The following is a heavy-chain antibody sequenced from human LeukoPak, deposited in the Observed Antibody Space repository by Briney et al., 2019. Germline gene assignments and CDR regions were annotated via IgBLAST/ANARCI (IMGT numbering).Heavy chain of an antibody. V-gene: IGHV3-23*01. J-gene: IGHJ4*02. Sequence: GGSLRLSCEASGFNFANHAMSWVRQTPGKGLEWVSAIRGGGDITYYADSVTGRFTISRDNSKDTLFLQMHSLRPGDTAVYYCVREDTPATANYWGQGTLVTISS. CDR2: IRGGGDIT. CDR3: VREDTPATANY. D-gene: IGHD2-21*02. CDR1: GFNFANHA.